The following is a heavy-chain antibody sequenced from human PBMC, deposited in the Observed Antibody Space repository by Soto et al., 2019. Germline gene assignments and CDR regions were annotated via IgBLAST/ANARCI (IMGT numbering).Heavy chain of an antibody. Sequence: SVKVSCKASGGTFSSYTISWVRQAPGQGLEWMGRIIPILGIANYAQKFQGRVTITADKSTSTAYMELSSLRSEDTAVYYCAKDSVVLRYSDWFDPWGQGTLVTVSS. V-gene: IGHV1-69*04. CDR1: GGTFSSYT. D-gene: IGHD3-9*01. CDR2: IIPILGIA. J-gene: IGHJ5*02. CDR3: AKDSVVLRYSDWFDP.